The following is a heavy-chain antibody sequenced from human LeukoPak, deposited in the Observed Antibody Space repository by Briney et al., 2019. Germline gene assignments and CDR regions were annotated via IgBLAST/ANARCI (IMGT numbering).Heavy chain of an antibody. CDR2: IYYSGST. D-gene: IGHD3-22*01. CDR1: GGSISSGGYY. CDR3: ARGIPYYYDSSGSYFDY. J-gene: IGHJ4*02. Sequence: PSETLSLTCTVSGGSISSGGYYWSWIRQHPGKGLEWIGYIYYSGSTYYNPPLKSRVTISVDTSKNQFSLKLSSVTAADTAVYYCARGIPYYYDSSGSYFDYWGQGTLVTVSS. V-gene: IGHV4-31*03.